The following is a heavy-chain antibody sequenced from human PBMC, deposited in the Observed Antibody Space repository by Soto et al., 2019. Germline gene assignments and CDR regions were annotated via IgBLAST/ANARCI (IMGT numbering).Heavy chain of an antibody. CDR3: ARDANGSYGGKDFDY. D-gene: IGHD1-26*01. Sequence: ASVKVSCKASGYTFTGYYMHWVRQAPGQGLEWMGWINPNSGGTNYAQKFQGRVTMTRDTSISTAYMELSRLRSDDTAVYYCARDANGSYGGKDFDYWGQGTLVTVSS. J-gene: IGHJ4*02. CDR1: GYTFTGYY. V-gene: IGHV1-2*02. CDR2: INPNSGGT.